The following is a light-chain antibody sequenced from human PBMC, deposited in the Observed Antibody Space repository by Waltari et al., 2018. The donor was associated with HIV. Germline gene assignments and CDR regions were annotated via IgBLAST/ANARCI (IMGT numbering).Light chain of an antibody. CDR1: QSVLYTSNNKNF. Sequence: DIVMTQSPDSLAASLGERATINCKSSQSVLYTSNNKNFLAWYQQTPGQPPKLLISWASTRESGVPDRFSGSWSEKDFTLTISSLQAEDVAVYYCQQYYSTPPTFGGGTKVEIK. CDR3: QQYYSTPPT. V-gene: IGKV4-1*01. CDR2: WAS. J-gene: IGKJ4*01.